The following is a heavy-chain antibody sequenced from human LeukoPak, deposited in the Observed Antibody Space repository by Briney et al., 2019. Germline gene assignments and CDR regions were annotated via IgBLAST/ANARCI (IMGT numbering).Heavy chain of an antibody. V-gene: IGHV4-39*01. CDR3: ARLRRSRLAEFDY. Sequence: SETLSLTCTVSGGSIRSSTYYWGWIRQPPGKGLEWIGSIYYSGYTYQNPSLESRVTISVDTSKNQFSLKLSSLTAADTAVYYCARLRRSRLAEFDYWGQGTLVTVSS. CDR2: IYYSGYT. CDR1: GGSIRSSTYY. J-gene: IGHJ4*02. D-gene: IGHD3-3*02.